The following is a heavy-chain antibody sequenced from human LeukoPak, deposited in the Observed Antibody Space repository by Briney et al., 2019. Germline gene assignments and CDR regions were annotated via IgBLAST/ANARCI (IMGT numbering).Heavy chain of an antibody. V-gene: IGHV3-23*01. Sequence: GGSLRLSCAASGFNFNNFAMSSVRQTPGKGPERLSAMTGPADTTYYAESVKGRFTISRDYSKSMVYLQMNSLRVEDTAIYYCAKGAEIDHWGQGTLVTVSS. J-gene: IGHJ4*02. CDR1: GFNFNNFA. CDR3: AKGAEIDH. CDR2: MTGPADTT.